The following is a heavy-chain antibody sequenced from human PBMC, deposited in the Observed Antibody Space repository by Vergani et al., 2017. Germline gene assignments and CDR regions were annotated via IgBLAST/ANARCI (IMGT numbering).Heavy chain of an antibody. J-gene: IGHJ6*02. CDR3: ARDKGIGVDYYYYYGMDV. D-gene: IGHD2-21*01. CDR1: GYTFTGYY. CDR2: INPNSGGT. V-gene: IGHV1-2*02. Sequence: QVQLVQSGAEVKKPGASVKVSCKASGYTFTGYYMHWVRQAPGQGLEWMGWINPNSGGTNYAQKFQGRVTMTRDTSISTAYMELSRLRSDDTAVYYCARDKGIGVDYYYYYGMDVWGQGTTVTVSS.